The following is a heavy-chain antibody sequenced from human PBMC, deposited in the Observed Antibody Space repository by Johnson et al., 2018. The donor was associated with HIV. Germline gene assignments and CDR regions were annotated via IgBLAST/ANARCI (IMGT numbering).Heavy chain of an antibody. CDR1: GFTFSNYA. J-gene: IGHJ3*02. V-gene: IGHV3-23*04. CDR3: ARDYPMRVTGFSPDAFDI. Sequence: VQLVESGGGLVQAGGSLRLSCAASGFTFSNYAMTWVRQVPGKGLEWVSAISSSGGGTYYADSVEGRFTISRDNSKNTLYLQMDSLTAEDTAVYYCARDYPMRVTGFSPDAFDIWGQGTMVTVSS. D-gene: IGHD3-3*01. CDR2: ISSSGGGT.